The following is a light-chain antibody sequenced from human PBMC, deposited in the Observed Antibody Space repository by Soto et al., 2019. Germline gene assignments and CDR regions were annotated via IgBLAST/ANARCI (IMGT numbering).Light chain of an antibody. J-gene: IGKJ3*01. CDR2: XAH. V-gene: IGKV3-20*01. CDR3: QQYGMSATIFT. CDR1: KSVSSSY. Sequence: TPSPVTXSLPPAQRAPRVCRGSKSVSSSYLDWYQQKTGKGTXXXXYXAHRRATSINDSFSGSGSGTDFNLKISRTEHEDFELDYCQQYGMSATIFT.